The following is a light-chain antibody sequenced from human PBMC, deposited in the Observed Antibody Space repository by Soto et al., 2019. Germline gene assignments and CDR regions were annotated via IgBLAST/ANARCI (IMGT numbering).Light chain of an antibody. V-gene: IGKV1-5*01. J-gene: IGKJ1*01. CDR1: QSISSW. Sequence: DIQMTQSPSTLSASVGDRVTITYRASQSISSWLAWYQQKPGKAPKLLIYHASSLESGVPSRFSGSGSGTEFTLTISSLQPDDFAAYYCQQYSSYSTFGQGTKVDIK. CDR3: QQYSSYST. CDR2: HAS.